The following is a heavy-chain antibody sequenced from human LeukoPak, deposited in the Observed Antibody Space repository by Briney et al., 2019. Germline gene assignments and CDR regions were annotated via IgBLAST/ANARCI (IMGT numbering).Heavy chain of an antibody. CDR3: AKDFYDILTGHDY. CDR1: GFTFSSYA. CDR2: ISGSGGST. Sequence: TGGSLRLSCAASGFTFSSYAMSWVRQAPGKGLEWVSAISGSGGSTYYADSVKGRFTISRDNSKNTLYLQMNSLRAEDTAVYYCAKDFYDILTGHDYWGQGTLVTVSS. J-gene: IGHJ4*02. D-gene: IGHD3-9*01. V-gene: IGHV3-23*01.